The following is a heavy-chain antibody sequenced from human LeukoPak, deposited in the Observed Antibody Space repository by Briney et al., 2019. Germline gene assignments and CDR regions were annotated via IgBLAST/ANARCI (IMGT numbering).Heavy chain of an antibody. CDR1: GFTFITYA. CDR3: AKDRRVTDL. D-gene: IGHD2-21*02. CDR2: ISVGGGST. V-gene: IGHV3-23*01. Sequence: PGGSLRLSCAASGFTFITYAMTWVRQAPGKGLEWVSSISVGGGSTYYADSVKGRFTISRDNSKNTLYLQMNSLRAEDTAVYYCAKDRRVTDLGGRGTLVTVSS. J-gene: IGHJ5*02.